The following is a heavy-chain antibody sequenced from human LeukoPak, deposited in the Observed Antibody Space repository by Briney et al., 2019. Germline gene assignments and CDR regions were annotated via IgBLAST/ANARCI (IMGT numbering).Heavy chain of an antibody. V-gene: IGHV3-7*01. CDR3: TRLNGRGRYYYYYMDV. D-gene: IGHD3-10*01. CDR1: GFTFSNYG. CDR2: IKQDGSEK. J-gene: IGHJ6*03. Sequence: GGSLRLSCAASGFTFSNYGVHWVRQAPGKGLEWVANIKQDGSEKHYVDSVKGRFTISRDNAKNSLYLQMSSLRAEDTAVYYCTRLNGRGRYYYYYMDVWGKGTTVTVSS.